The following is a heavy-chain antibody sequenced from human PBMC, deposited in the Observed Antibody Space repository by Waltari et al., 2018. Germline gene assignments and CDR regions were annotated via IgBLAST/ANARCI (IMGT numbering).Heavy chain of an antibody. J-gene: IGHJ4*02. Sequence: EVKLLESGGGLAQPGGSLRLSCAASGFTFSSYAMSWVRQAPGKGPEWVAGMSGSGGSTYYADSVKGRFTMSRDNSKNALYLQMNSMTAEDTAVYYCAKGNSSGWYNFDYWGQGTLVTVSS. V-gene: IGHV3-23*01. CDR2: MSGSGGST. CDR3: AKGNSSGWYNFDY. D-gene: IGHD6-19*01. CDR1: GFTFSSYA.